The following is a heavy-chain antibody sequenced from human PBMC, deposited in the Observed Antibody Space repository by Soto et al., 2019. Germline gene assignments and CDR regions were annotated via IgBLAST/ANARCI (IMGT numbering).Heavy chain of an antibody. J-gene: IGHJ4*02. CDR1: GYTFRNYG. CDR2: VSGYNRNT. Sequence: VQLVQSGAEVKKPGASVKVSCEAYGYTFRNYGITWVRQAPGQGLEWIGWVSGYNRNTNYAQKFEDRVTMTTDTSTSIAYLELRRLRIDDTAVYYCARERQWDPLPYWGPATLLVVS. V-gene: IGHV1-18*01. D-gene: IGHD1-26*01. CDR3: ARERQWDPLPY.